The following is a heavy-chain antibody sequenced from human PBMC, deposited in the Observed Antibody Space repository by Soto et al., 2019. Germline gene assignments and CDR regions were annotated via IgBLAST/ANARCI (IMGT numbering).Heavy chain of an antibody. Sequence: NPSETLSLTCAVYGGSFSGYYWSWIRQPPGKGLEWIGEINHSGSTNYNPSLKSRVTISVDTSKNQFSLKLSSVTAADTAVYYCARGPITMVRGVIILAYNWFDPWGQGTLVTVSS. CDR1: GGSFSGYY. CDR3: ARGPITMVRGVIILAYNWFDP. V-gene: IGHV4-34*01. J-gene: IGHJ5*02. CDR2: INHSGST. D-gene: IGHD3-10*01.